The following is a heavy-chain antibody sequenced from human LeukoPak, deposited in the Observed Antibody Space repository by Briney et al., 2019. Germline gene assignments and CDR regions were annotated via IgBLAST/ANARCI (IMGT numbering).Heavy chain of an antibody. CDR3: ARLAYDSSGYFPTVFDY. Sequence: GGSLRLSCAASGFTFSDYYMSWIRQAPGKGLEWVSYISSSGSTIYYGDSLKGRFTISRDNAKNSLYLQMNSLRAEDTAVYYCARLAYDSSGYFPTVFDYWGQGTLVTVSS. J-gene: IGHJ4*02. CDR1: GFTFSDYY. CDR2: ISSSGSTI. D-gene: IGHD3-22*01. V-gene: IGHV3-11*04.